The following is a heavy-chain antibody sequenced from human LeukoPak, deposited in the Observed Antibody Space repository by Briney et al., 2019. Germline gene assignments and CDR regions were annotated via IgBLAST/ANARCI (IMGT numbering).Heavy chain of an antibody. D-gene: IGHD4-11*01. CDR3: CSATSMTTVTTDY. CDR2: MSYDGANT. V-gene: IGHV3-30*03. J-gene: IGHJ4*02. Sequence: GGSLRLSCAASGFTFGDYGMHWVRQTPAKGLEWLAVMSYDGANTYYEDSVKGRFSISRDNSKNTVYLLLNDLRTEDSAIYYCCSATSMTTVTTDYWGQGTLVSVSS. CDR1: GFTFGDYG.